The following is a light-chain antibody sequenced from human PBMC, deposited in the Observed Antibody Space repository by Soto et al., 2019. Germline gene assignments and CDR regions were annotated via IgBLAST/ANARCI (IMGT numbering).Light chain of an antibody. CDR3: QQYNNWPLWT. J-gene: IGKJ1*01. V-gene: IGKV3-15*01. CDR2: GAS. Sequence: EIVMTQSPATLSVSPGERATLSCRASQSVSSNLAWDQQKPGQAHRLLIYGASTRATGIPAMFSGSGSGKEFTLTSSSLQFEDFAVYYCQQYNNWPLWTFGKGTKVEIK. CDR1: QSVSSN.